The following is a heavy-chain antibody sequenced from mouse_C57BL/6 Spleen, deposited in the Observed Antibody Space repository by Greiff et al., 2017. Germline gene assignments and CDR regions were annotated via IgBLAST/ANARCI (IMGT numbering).Heavy chain of an antibody. Sequence: QVQLQQPGAELVKPGASVKLSCKASGYTFTSYWMHWVKQRPGQGLEWIGMIHPRSGSTNYNEKFKSNATLTVDKSSSTAYMQLSSLTSEDSAVYYCARSGVFDYWGQGTTLTVSS. J-gene: IGHJ2*01. CDR1: GYTFTSYW. CDR2: IHPRSGST. D-gene: IGHD3-1*01. CDR3: ARSGVFDY. V-gene: IGHV1-64*01.